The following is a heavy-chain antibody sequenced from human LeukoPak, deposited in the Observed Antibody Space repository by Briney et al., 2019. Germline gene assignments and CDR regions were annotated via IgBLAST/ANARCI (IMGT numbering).Heavy chain of an antibody. J-gene: IGHJ1*01. V-gene: IGHV1-18*01. D-gene: IGHD3-9*01. Sequence: ASVKVSCKASGYTFTSYGISWVRQAPGQGLEWMGWISAYNGNTNYAQKLQGRVTMTTDTSTSTAYMELRSLRSDDTAVYYCARAKVLYDILTGYYTRGYFQHWGQGTLVTVSS. CDR3: ARAKVLYDILTGYYTRGYFQH. CDR1: GYTFTSYG. CDR2: ISAYNGNT.